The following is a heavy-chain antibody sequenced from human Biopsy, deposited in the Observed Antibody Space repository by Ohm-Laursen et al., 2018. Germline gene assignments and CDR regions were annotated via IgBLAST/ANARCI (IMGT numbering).Heavy chain of an antibody. CDR3: AKDRYPSSWHYYYGMDV. CDR1: GFSFDNYV. J-gene: IGHJ6*02. V-gene: IGHV3-9*01. Sequence: RSLRLSCAATGFSFDNYVMHWVRQAPGKGLEWVSGISWNSDSIGYADSVKGRSTISRDNAKNSLYLQMNSLRSEDTALYYCAKDRYPSSWHYYYGMDVWGQGTTVTVSS. CDR2: ISWNSDSI. D-gene: IGHD6-13*01.